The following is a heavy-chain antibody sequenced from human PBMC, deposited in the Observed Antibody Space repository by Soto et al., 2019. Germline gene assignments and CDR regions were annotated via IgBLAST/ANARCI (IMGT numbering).Heavy chain of an antibody. Sequence: GGSLRLSCATSGVIFSDYAMHWVRQAPGKGLEWVAFISYDGNNKFYADSVKGRVTISRDNSRNTLYLQMNSLRAEDTAVYYCARASPFTTSSPYYYYYGMDVWDQGTTVTVSS. V-gene: IGHV3-30-3*01. CDR1: GVIFSDYA. D-gene: IGHD6-6*01. J-gene: IGHJ6*02. CDR3: ARASPFTTSSPYYYYYGMDV. CDR2: ISYDGNNK.